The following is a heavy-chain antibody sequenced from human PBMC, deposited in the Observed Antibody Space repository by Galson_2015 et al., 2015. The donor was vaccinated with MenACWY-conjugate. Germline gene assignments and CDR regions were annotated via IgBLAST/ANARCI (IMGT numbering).Heavy chain of an antibody. V-gene: IGHV2-5*02. D-gene: IGHD6-6*01. J-gene: IGHJ4*02. Sequence: PALVKPTQTLTLTCTFSGFSLRTGGVGVGWIRQPPGKALEWVALIHWDDDKRYSPSLKTRLTITKDTSKNQVVLTMTNMDPVDTATYSCARLGNTRRAARYFDSWGQGILVTVSS. CDR3: ARLGNTRRAARYFDS. CDR2: IHWDDDK. CDR1: GFSLRTGGVG.